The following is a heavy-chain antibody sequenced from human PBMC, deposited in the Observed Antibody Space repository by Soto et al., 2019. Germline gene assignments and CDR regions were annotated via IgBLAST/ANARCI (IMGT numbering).Heavy chain of an antibody. CDR2: ISYDGSNK. CDR1: GFTFSSDG. D-gene: IGHD6-13*01. V-gene: IGHV3-30*18. Sequence: GXSCAASGFTFSSDGMHWVRQAPGKGLEWVAVISYDGSNKYYADSVKGRFTISRDNSKNTLYLQMNSLRAEDTAVYYCAKAHRTHSSSWYQDYYYGMDVWGQGTTVTVS. J-gene: IGHJ6*02. CDR3: AKAHRTHSSSWYQDYYYGMDV.